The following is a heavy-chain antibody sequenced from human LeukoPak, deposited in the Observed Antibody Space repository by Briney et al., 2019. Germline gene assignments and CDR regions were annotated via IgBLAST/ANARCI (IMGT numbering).Heavy chain of an antibody. J-gene: IGHJ3*02. Sequence: ASVKVSCKASGYTFTGYYMHWVRQAPGQGLEWMGWINPNSGGTNYAQKFQGWVTMTRDTSISTAYMELSRLRSDDTAVYYCARAPTPYYYDSSGYYYEVGGALDIWGQGTMVTVSS. D-gene: IGHD3-22*01. CDR2: INPNSGGT. V-gene: IGHV1-2*04. CDR1: GYTFTGYY. CDR3: ARAPTPYYYDSSGYYYEVGGALDI.